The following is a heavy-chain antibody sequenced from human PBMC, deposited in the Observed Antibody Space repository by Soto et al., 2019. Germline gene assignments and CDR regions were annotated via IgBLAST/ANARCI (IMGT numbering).Heavy chain of an antibody. J-gene: IGHJ4*02. D-gene: IGHD2-15*01. V-gene: IGHV5-51*01. CDR1: GYSIKNYW. CDR2: IFPDDSDT. CDR3: CRGGVISRTFES. Sequence: LKISCKPSGYSIKNYWIGWVRQMPGQGLDWMGSIFPDDSDTRYSPSFQGHVTISVDKSISTAYVQWSSLKSSDSAIYYYCRGGVISRTFESWGQGRLVSVSS.